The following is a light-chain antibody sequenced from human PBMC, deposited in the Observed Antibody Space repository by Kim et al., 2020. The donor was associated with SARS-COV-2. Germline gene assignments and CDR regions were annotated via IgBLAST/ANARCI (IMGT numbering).Light chain of an antibody. J-gene: IGKJ4*01. CDR2: AAS. CDR3: QQIYSTPPT. Sequence: DIQMTQSPSSLSASVVDRVTITCRASQSISSYLNWYQQKPGKAPKLLIYAASSLQSGVPSRFSGSGSGTDFTLTIRSLQPEDFATYYCQQIYSTPPTFGGGTQVDIK. CDR1: QSISSY. V-gene: IGKV1-39*01.